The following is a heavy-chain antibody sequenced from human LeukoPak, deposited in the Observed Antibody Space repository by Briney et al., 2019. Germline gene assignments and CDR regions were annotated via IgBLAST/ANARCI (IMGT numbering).Heavy chain of an antibody. V-gene: IGHV3-21*01. CDR2: ISSSSSYI. D-gene: IGHD3-10*01. CDR1: GFTFSSYS. CDR3: ARDFRPFITMVRGVDAFDI. Sequence: PGGSLRLSCAASGFTFSSYSMNWVRQAPGKGLEWVSSISSSSSYIYYADSVKGRFTISRDNSKNTLYLQMNSLRAEDTAVYYCARDFRPFITMVRGVDAFDIWGQGTMVTVSS. J-gene: IGHJ3*02.